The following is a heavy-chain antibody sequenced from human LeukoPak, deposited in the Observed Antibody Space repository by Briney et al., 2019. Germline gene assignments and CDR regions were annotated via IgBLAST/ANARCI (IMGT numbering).Heavy chain of an antibody. D-gene: IGHD3-22*01. V-gene: IGHV3-49*03. J-gene: IGHJ4*02. CDR1: GFTFGDYA. CDR3: TREDSSGYYQIVGV. Sequence: HAGGSLRLSCTASGFTFGDYAMSWFRQAPGKGLEWVGFIRSKAYGGTTEYAASVKGRFTISRDDSKSIAYLQMNSLKTEDTAVYYCTREDSSGYYQIVGVWGQGTLVTVSS. CDR2: IRSKAYGGTT.